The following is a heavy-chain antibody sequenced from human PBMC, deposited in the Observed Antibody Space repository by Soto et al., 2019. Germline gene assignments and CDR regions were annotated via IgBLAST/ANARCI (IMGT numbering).Heavy chain of an antibody. CDR2: IDPSDSYT. J-gene: IGHJ6*02. CDR3: ARHPVDTAMGDDYYYGMDV. V-gene: IGHV5-10-1*01. CDR1: GYSFTSYW. D-gene: IGHD5-18*01. Sequence: GESLKISRKGSGYSFTSYWISWVRQMPGKGLEWMGRIDPSDSYTNYSPSFQGHVTISADKSISTAYLQWSSLKASDTAMYYCARHPVDTAMGDDYYYGMDVWGQGTTFTVSS.